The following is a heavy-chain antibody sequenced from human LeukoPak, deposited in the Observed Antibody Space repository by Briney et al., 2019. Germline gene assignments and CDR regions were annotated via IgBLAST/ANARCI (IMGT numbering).Heavy chain of an antibody. CDR1: GYTFTGYY. CDR2: INPNSGGT. Sequence: ASVKVSCKASGYTFTGYYMHWVRQAPGQGLEWMGWINPNSGGTIYAQKVQGRVTMTTDTSTSTAYMELGGLRSDDTALYYCARLMGYSDYPFDYWGQGTLVTVSS. V-gene: IGHV1-2*02. J-gene: IGHJ4*02. D-gene: IGHD4-11*01. CDR3: ARLMGYSDYPFDY.